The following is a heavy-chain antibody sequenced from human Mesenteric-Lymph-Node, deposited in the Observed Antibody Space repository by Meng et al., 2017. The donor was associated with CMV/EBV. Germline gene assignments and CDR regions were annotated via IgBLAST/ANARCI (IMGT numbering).Heavy chain of an antibody. CDR2: IYYSGST. Sequence: LTCTVSGDSISSSSYHWSWIRQPPGKGLEWIGYIYYSGSTNYNPSLKSRVTISIDTSKKQFSLKMTSVTAADTAVYYCVRLERGWFDPWGQGSLVTVSS. CDR1: GDSISSSSYH. CDR3: VRLERGWFDP. V-gene: IGHV4-61*01. D-gene: IGHD1-1*01. J-gene: IGHJ5*02.